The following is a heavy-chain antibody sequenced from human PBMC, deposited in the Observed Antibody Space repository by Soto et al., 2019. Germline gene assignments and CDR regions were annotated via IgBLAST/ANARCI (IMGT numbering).Heavy chain of an antibody. V-gene: IGHV2-5*02. J-gene: IGHJ5*02. D-gene: IGHD5-18*01. Sequence: QITLKESGPTLVKPTQTLTLTCTFSGFSLSTSGVGVGWIRQPPGKALEWLALIYWADDKRYSPSLKSRLTITKDTFKNQVVLTMTNMDPVDTATYYCAHTDTAMVDDWFAPWGQGTLVTVSS. CDR1: GFSLSTSGVG. CDR3: AHTDTAMVDDWFAP. CDR2: IYWADDK.